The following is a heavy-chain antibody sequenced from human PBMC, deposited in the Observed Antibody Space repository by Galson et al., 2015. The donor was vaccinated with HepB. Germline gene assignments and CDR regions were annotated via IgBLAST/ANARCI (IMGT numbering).Heavy chain of an antibody. D-gene: IGHD3-10*01. Sequence: SLRLSCAASGFTFSSQDMHWVRQTTGRGLEWVSGIGTIGDTFYSTSVRGRSTISRENAKNSLYLQMNSLRDDDTAVYYCARGHPVVRGVISDMDVWGQGTTVTVSS. CDR3: ARGHPVVRGVISDMDV. CDR1: GFTFSSQD. CDR2: IGTIGDT. V-gene: IGHV3-13*01. J-gene: IGHJ6*02.